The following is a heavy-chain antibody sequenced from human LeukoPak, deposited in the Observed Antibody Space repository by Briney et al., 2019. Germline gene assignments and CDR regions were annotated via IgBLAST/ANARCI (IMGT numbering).Heavy chain of an antibody. Sequence: ASVKVSCKASGYTFTSYDINWVRQATGQGLEWMGWMNPNSGNTGYAQKFQGRVTITRNTSISTAYMELSSLRSEDTAVYYCARVPRNRGVTKKYYFDYWGQGTLVTVSS. CDR3: ARVPRNRGVTKKYYFDY. V-gene: IGHV1-8*03. CDR2: MNPNSGNT. CDR1: GYTFTSYD. D-gene: IGHD3-10*01. J-gene: IGHJ4*02.